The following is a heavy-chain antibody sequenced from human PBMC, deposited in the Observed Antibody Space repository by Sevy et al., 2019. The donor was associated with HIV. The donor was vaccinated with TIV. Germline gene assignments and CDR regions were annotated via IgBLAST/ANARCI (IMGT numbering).Heavy chain of an antibody. J-gene: IGHJ4*02. CDR1: GFTFSSYS. Sequence: GGSLRLSCAASGFTFSSYSMNWVRQAPGKGLEWVSSISSSSSYIYYADSVKGRFTISRDNAKNSLYLQMNSLRAEDTAVYYCARDPRGYPYLDYWGQGTLVTVSS. D-gene: IGHD5-12*01. CDR2: ISSSSSYI. V-gene: IGHV3-21*01. CDR3: ARDPRGYPYLDY.